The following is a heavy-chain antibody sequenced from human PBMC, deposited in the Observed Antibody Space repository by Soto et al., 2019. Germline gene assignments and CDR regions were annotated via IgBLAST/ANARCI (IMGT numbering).Heavy chain of an antibody. V-gene: IGHV4-39*01. J-gene: IGHJ4*02. Sequence: QLQLQESGPGLVKPSETLSLTCTVSGDSISSTSSYCWGWIRQPPGKGLEWIGSIYYTGITYYNPSLKSRVTISVDTSKNQFSLKLSSVTAADTAVYYCARRVTMVRAYFDYWGQGTLVTVSS. D-gene: IGHD3-10*01. CDR2: IYYTGIT. CDR1: GDSISSTSSYC. CDR3: ARRVTMVRAYFDY.